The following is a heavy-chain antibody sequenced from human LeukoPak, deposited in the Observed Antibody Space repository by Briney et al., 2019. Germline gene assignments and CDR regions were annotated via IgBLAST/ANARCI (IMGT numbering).Heavy chain of an antibody. V-gene: IGHV1-18*01. CDR2: ISTYNGNT. D-gene: IGHD4-17*01. J-gene: IGHJ4*02. CDR1: GYTFTNYG. Sequence: ASVKVSCKASGYTFTNYGISWVRQAPGQGLEWMGWISTYNGNTNYAQNLQGRVTLTTDTSTNTAYMDLRNLRSDDTAIYYCAKRSPDVTRKGKHFDYWGQGTLVTVSS. CDR3: AKRSPDVTRKGKHFDY.